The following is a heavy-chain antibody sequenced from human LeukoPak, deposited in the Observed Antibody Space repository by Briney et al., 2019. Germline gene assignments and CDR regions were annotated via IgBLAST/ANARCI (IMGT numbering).Heavy chain of an antibody. CDR2: INPDGSQT. V-gene: IGHV3-74*01. D-gene: IGHD5-18*01. CDR1: GFTFNTYW. J-gene: IGHJ5*02. Sequence: GGSLRLSCAASGFTFNTYWMHWVRQAPGKGLVWVSHINPDGSQTNYADSVTGRFTISRDNAKNTLYLQMNSLRAEDTAVYYCARQAIEYSYGANWFDPWGQGTLVTVSS. CDR3: ARQAIEYSYGANWFDP.